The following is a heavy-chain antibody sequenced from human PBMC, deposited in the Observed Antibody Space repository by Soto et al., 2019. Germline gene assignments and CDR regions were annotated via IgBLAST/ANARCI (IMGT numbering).Heavy chain of an antibody. Sequence: EVQLVESGGGLVKPGGSLRLSCAASGFTFSSYSMNWVRQAPGKGLEWVSSISSSSSYIYYADSVKGRFTISRDNAKNSLYLQMNSLRAEDTAVYYCARDPDFYGYHLPDYYYYYYMDVWGKGTPVTVSS. J-gene: IGHJ6*03. D-gene: IGHD2-2*01. V-gene: IGHV3-21*01. CDR1: GFTFSSYS. CDR2: ISSSSSYI. CDR3: ARDPDFYGYHLPDYYYYYYMDV.